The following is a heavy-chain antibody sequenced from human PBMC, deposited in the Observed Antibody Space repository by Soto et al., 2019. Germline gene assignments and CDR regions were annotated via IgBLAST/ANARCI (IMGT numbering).Heavy chain of an antibody. D-gene: IGHD3-3*01. CDR3: ARLRDFWSGYSEPYYYYGMDA. J-gene: IGHJ6*02. CDR1: GYSFTSYW. CDR2: IYPGDSDT. V-gene: IGHV5-51*01. Sequence: XESLKSSCKGSGYSFTSYWIGWVRQMPGKGLEWMGIIYPGDSDTRYSPSFQGQVTISADKSISTAYLQWSSLKASDTAMYYCARLRDFWSGYSEPYYYYGMDAWGQGSTVTVSS.